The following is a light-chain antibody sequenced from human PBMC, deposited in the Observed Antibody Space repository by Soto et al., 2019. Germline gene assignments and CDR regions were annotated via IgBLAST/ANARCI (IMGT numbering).Light chain of an antibody. CDR2: EAS. Sequence: EIVMTQSPATQSVSPGDRVTLSCRASQSISSNLAWYQQKPGQAPRLLMYEASTRATGIPARFSGSGSGTEFTLSISSLQSEDFAVYYCQQYNNWYTFGQGTKLEIK. J-gene: IGKJ2*01. V-gene: IGKV3D-15*01. CDR3: QQYNNWYT. CDR1: QSISSN.